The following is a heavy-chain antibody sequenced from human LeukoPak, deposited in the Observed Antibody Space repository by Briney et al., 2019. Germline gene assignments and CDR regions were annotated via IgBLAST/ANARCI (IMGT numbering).Heavy chain of an antibody. CDR1: GFTFSGYS. D-gene: IGHD3-22*01. CDR2: VNTVSSYI. CDR3: ARLRRNSDRSDFFYYYDH. Sequence: GGSLRLSCAASGFTFSGYSMNWVRQAPGKGLEWVASVNTVSSYIYYADSMRGRFTISRDNAKNSLFLQMNSLRAEDTAVYYCARLRRNSDRSDFFYYYDHWGQGTLVTVSS. V-gene: IGHV3-21*01. J-gene: IGHJ4*02.